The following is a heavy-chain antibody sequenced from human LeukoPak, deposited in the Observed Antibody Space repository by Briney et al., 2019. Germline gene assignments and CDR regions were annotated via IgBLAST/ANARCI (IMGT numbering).Heavy chain of an antibody. V-gene: IGHV1-2*06. CDR1: GYTFTGYY. J-gene: IGHJ4*02. CDR2: INTNSGGT. CDR3: ARAQFEYSSSSVYFDY. Sequence: ASVKVSCKASGYTFTGYYMYWVRQAPGQGLEWMGRINTNSGGTNYAQKFQGRVTMTRDTSISTAYMELSRLRSDDTAVYYCARAQFEYSSSSVYFDYWGQETLVTVSS. D-gene: IGHD6-6*01.